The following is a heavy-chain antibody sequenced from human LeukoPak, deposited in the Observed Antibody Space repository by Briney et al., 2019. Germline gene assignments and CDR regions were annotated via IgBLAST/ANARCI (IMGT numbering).Heavy chain of an antibody. CDR1: GYTFTSYG. J-gene: IGHJ4*02. D-gene: IGHD3-22*01. CDR3: ARGGAVYYDSSGPFDY. Sequence: ASVKVSCKASGYTFTSYGISWVRQAPGQGLEWMGWISAYNGNTNYAQKLQGRVTMTTDTSTSTAYMELRSLRSDDTAVYYCARGGAVYYDSSGPFDYWGQGTLVTVSS. CDR2: ISAYNGNT. V-gene: IGHV1-18*01.